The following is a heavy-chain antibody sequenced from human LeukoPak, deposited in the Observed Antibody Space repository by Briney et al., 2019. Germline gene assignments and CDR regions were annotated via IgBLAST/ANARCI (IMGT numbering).Heavy chain of an antibody. J-gene: IGHJ1*01. CDR3: ARARTYCSGGSCYAWYFQH. Sequence: SETLSLTCTVSGGSISSYYRSWIRQPPGKGLEWIGYIYYSGSTNYNPSLKSRVTISVDTSKNQFSLKLSSVTAADTAVYYCARARTYCSGGSCYAWYFQHWGQGTLVTVSS. V-gene: IGHV4-59*01. CDR2: IYYSGST. D-gene: IGHD2-15*01. CDR1: GGSISSYY.